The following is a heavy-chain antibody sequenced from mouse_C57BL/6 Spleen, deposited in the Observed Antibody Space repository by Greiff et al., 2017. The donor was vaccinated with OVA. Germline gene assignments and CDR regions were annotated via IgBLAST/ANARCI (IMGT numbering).Heavy chain of an antibody. V-gene: IGHV1-80*01. D-gene: IGHD1-1*01. J-gene: IGHJ4*01. Sequence: QVQLKESGAELVKPGASVTISCKASGYAFSSYWMNWVKQRPGKGLEWIGQIYPGDGDTNYNGKFKGKATLTADKSSSTAYMQLSSLTSEDSAVYFCASRGYYGSSLYAMDYWGQGTSVTVSS. CDR1: GYAFSSYW. CDR3: ASRGYYGSSLYAMDY. CDR2: IYPGDGDT.